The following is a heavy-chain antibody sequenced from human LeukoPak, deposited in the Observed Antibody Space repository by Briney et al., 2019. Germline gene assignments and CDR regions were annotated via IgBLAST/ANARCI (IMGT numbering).Heavy chain of an antibody. V-gene: IGHV4-39*07. CDR3: AREQVPLDFWSGYHHMDV. CDR2: IYTSGST. D-gene: IGHD3-3*01. CDR1: GGSISSSSYY. J-gene: IGHJ6*03. Sequence: SETLSLTCTVSGGSISSSSYYWGWIRQPPGKGLEWIGSIYTSGSTNYNPSLKSRVTISVDTSKNQFSLKLSSVTAADTAVYYCAREQVPLDFWSGYHHMDVWGKGTTVTVSS.